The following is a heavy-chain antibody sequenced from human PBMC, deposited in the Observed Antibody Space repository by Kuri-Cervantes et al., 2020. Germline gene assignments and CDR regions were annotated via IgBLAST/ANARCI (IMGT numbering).Heavy chain of an antibody. CDR2: ISYDGSEK. CDR1: GFIFSDYG. D-gene: IGHD2/OR15-2a*01. CDR3: VRDILYRGGRYFDT. V-gene: IGHV3-30*03. Sequence: GESLKISCAASGFIFSDYGMHWVRQAPGKGLEWVAVISYDGSEKYYADSVKGRFTISRDNSRNTLFLQMNSLRGEDTALYYCVRDILYRGGRYFDTWGQGTLVTVSS. J-gene: IGHJ4*02.